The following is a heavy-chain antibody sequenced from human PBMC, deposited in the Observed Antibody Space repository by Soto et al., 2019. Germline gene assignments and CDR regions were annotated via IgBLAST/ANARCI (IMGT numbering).Heavy chain of an antibody. Sequence: GGSLRLSCAASGFTFSSYWMSWVRQAPGKGLEWVANIKQDGSEKYYVDSVKGRFTISRDNAKNSLYLQMNSLRAEDTAVYYCARGDYYDTSGALSDAYDMWGQGTMVTV. CDR1: GFTFSSYW. D-gene: IGHD3-22*01. J-gene: IGHJ3*02. CDR3: ARGDYYDTSGALSDAYDM. CDR2: IKQDGSEK. V-gene: IGHV3-7*04.